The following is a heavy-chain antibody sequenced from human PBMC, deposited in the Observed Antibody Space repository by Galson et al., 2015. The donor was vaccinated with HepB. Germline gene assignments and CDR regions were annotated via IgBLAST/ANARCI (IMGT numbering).Heavy chain of an antibody. D-gene: IGHD3-10*01. CDR2: ISYDGSNK. J-gene: IGHJ6*02. Sequence: RLSCAASGFTFSSYAMHWVRPAPGKGLEWVAVISYDGSNKYYADSVKGRFTISRDNSKNTLYLQMNSLRAEDTAVYYCARDLRVVRGVIIPSFYYYYGMDVWGQGTTVTVSS. CDR3: ARDLRVVRGVIIPSFYYYYGMDV. V-gene: IGHV3-30-3*01. CDR1: GFTFSSYA.